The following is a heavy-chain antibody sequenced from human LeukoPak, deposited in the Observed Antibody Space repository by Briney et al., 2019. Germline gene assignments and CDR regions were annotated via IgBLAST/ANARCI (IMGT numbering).Heavy chain of an antibody. Sequence: PSETLSLTCAVSGGSISSSNWWSWVRQPPGKGLGWIGEVHHSGGTNYNPSLKSRVTISADRSNNRFSLSLNSVTAADTAVFYCARGEEYGSGTVHFDYWGQGILVTVSS. CDR3: ARGEEYGSGTVHFDY. CDR1: GGSISSSNW. V-gene: IGHV4-4*02. CDR2: VHHSGGT. D-gene: IGHD3-10*01. J-gene: IGHJ4*02.